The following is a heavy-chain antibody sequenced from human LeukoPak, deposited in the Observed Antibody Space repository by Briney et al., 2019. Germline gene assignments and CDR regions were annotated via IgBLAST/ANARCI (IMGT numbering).Heavy chain of an antibody. J-gene: IGHJ3*02. CDR2: ISYDGSNK. D-gene: IGHD6-19*01. Sequence: GGSLRLSCAASGFTFSSYAMNWVRQAPGKGLEWVAVISYDGSNKYYADSVKGRFTISRDNSKNTLYLQMNSLRAEDTAVYYCARDLEQWLVLGNAFDIWGQGTMVTVSS. CDR3: ARDLEQWLVLGNAFDI. CDR1: GFTFSSYA. V-gene: IGHV3-30*04.